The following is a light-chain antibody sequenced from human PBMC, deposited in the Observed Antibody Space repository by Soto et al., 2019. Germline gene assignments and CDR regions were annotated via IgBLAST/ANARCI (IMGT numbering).Light chain of an antibody. CDR3: QQYNSYSQT. CDR2: KAS. CDR1: QTISSW. V-gene: IGKV1-5*03. Sequence: INMTQSPAALSGSVGDTVTITCRASQTISSWLDWYQQKPGKAPKLLIYKASTLKSGVPSRFSGSGSGTEFTLTISSLQPDDFATYYCQQYNSYSQTFGQGTKVDI. J-gene: IGKJ1*01.